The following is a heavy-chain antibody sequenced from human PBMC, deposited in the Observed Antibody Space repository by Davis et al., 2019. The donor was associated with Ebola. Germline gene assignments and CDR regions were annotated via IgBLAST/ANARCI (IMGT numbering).Heavy chain of an antibody. D-gene: IGHD2-2*01. CDR1: GGSFSGYY. CDR2: INHSGST. V-gene: IGHV4-34*01. CDR3: ARLGGYCSSTSCSDYYYYGMDV. J-gene: IGHJ6*02. Sequence: MPSETLSLTCAVYGGSFSGYYWSWIRQPPGKGLEWIGEINHSGSTNYNPSLKSRVTISVDTSKKQFSLKLSSVTAADTAVYYCARLGGYCSSTSCSDYYYYGMDVWGQGTTVTVSS.